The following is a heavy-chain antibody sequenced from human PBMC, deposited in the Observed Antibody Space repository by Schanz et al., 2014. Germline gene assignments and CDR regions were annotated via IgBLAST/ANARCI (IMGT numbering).Heavy chain of an antibody. D-gene: IGHD1-1*01. V-gene: IGHV3-21*06. Sequence: EVQLVESGGGLVKPGGSLRLSCTASGFSFDSYNMNWVRQSPGKGLEWVAFLSFDSRHIYYADSVKGRFTISRDNAKGSLHLQMNSLRADDTAVYYCARDGVAATTDFEYWVQGALVTVSS. CDR3: ARDGVAATTDFEY. CDR2: LSFDSRHI. J-gene: IGHJ4*02. CDR1: GFSFDSYN.